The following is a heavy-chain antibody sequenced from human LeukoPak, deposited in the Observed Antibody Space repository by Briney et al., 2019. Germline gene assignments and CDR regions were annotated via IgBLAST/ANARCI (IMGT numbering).Heavy chain of an antibody. CDR1: GGSISSGSYY. CDR2: IYTSGST. V-gene: IGHV4-61*02. Sequence: PSQTLSLTCTVSGGSISSGSYYWSWIRQPAGKGLEWIGRIYTSGSTNYSPSLKSRVTISVDTSKNQFSLKLSSVTAADTAVYYCARAPITIFGDPFDIWGQGTMVTVSS. CDR3: ARAPITIFGDPFDI. D-gene: IGHD3-3*01. J-gene: IGHJ3*02.